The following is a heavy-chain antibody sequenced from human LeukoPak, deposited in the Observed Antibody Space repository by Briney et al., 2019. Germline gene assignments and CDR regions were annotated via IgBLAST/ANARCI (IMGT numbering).Heavy chain of an antibody. CDR3: ARGRYSSSWPD. CDR1: GFTFSDYY. D-gene: IGHD6-13*01. J-gene: IGHJ4*02. V-gene: IGHV3-11*05. Sequence: GGSLRLSCAASGFTFSDYYMSCIRQAPGKGLEWVSYISSSSYTNYADSVKGRFTISRDNAKNSLYLQMNSLRAEDTAVYYCARGRYSSSWPDWGQGTLVTVSS. CDR2: ISSSSYT.